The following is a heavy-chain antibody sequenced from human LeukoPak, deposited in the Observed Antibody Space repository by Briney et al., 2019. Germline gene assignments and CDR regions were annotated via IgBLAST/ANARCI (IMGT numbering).Heavy chain of an antibody. J-gene: IGHJ4*02. CDR3: ARLGGSGSYYPFDY. D-gene: IGHD3-10*01. Sequence: ASVKVSCKASGYTFPSYFMHWVRQAPGQGLEWMGIINPTGGSTTYAQKFQGRVTMTRDTSTSTVYMELSSLRSDDTAVYYCARLGGSGSYYPFDYWGQGTLVTVSS. CDR2: INPTGGST. CDR1: GYTFPSYF. V-gene: IGHV1-46*01.